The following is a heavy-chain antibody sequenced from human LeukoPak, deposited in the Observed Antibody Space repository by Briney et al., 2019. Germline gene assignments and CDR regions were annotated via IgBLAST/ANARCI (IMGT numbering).Heavy chain of an antibody. CDR1: GFTFSSYA. Sequence: PGGSLRLSCAGPGFTFSSYAMSWVRQAPGKGLEWVSAISGSDNITYYTDSVKGRFTISRDNSKNTLYLQMNSLRAEDTAVYYCAKGSSDYHLNSWGQGTLVTVSS. V-gene: IGHV3-23*01. CDR3: AKGSSDYHLNS. J-gene: IGHJ4*02. D-gene: IGHD3-22*01. CDR2: ISGSDNIT.